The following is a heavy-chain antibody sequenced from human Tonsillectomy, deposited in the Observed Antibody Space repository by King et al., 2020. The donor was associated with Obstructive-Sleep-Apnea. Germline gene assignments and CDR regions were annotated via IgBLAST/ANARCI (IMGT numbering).Heavy chain of an antibody. CDR2: IKQDGSEK. Sequence: VQLVESGGGLVQPGGSLRLSCAASGFTFSSYWMSWVRQAPGKGLEWVANIKQDGSEKYYVDSVKGRFTISRDNAKNSLYLQMNSLRAEDTAVYSCARGRSTIFGVVIISQYYFDYWGQGTLVTVSS. J-gene: IGHJ4*02. CDR1: GFTFSSYW. D-gene: IGHD3-3*01. CDR3: ARGRSTIFGVVIISQYYFDY. V-gene: IGHV3-7*03.